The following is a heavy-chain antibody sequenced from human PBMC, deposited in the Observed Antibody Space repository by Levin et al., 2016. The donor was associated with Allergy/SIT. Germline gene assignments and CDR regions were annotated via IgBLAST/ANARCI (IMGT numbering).Heavy chain of an antibody. D-gene: IGHD6-19*01. J-gene: IGHJ2*01. CDR1: GYTFSNYW. Sequence: GESLKISCKGSGYTFSNYWIGWVRQKPGERLESMGLIYPGDSVTRYSPSFQGQVTMSVDKSISTAYLQWTSLRASDTAVYYCAIRRASGAVTGYFDLWGRGTLVSVSS. V-gene: IGHV5-51*01. CDR2: IYPGDSVT. CDR3: AIRRASGAVTGYFDL.